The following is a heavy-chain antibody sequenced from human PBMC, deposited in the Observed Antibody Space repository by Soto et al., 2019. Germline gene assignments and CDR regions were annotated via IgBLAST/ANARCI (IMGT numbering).Heavy chain of an antibody. CDR2: IIPIFGTV. V-gene: IGHV1-69*12. CDR3: ARGNHRWLQLWYFDL. D-gene: IGHD5-12*01. CDR1: GGTFSNYP. J-gene: IGHJ2*01. Sequence: QVQLVQSGAEVKKPGSSVKVSCKASGGTFSNYPISWVRQVPGQGLEWMGGIIPIFGTVNYAQKFQGRVTITADESTRTAYMELSSLRSEDTAVYYCARGNHRWLQLWYFDLWGRGTLVTVSS.